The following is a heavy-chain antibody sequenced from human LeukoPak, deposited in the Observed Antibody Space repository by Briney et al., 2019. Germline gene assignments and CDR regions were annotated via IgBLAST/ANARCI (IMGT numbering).Heavy chain of an antibody. V-gene: IGHV4-34*01. J-gene: IGHJ5*02. Sequence: SETLSLTCAVYGGSFSGYYWSWIRQPPGKGLEWIGEINHSGSTNHNPSLKSRVTISVDTSKNQFSLKLSSVTAADTAVYYCARWGAYCSSTSCPHNWFDPWGQGTLVTVSS. CDR1: GGSFSGYY. D-gene: IGHD2-2*01. CDR3: ARWGAYCSSTSCPHNWFDP. CDR2: INHSGST.